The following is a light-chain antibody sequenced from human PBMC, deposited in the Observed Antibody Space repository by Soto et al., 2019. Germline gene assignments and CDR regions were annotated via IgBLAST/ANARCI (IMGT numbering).Light chain of an antibody. CDR2: ATS. V-gene: IGKV1-12*01. J-gene: IGKJ4*01. Sequence: DIQMTQSPASVSASVGDRVTITCRATQNIDNWLAWFQQKPGKAPKVLIYATSSLQTGVPSRFSGTGFGRDFTLTINNLQPEDVATYYCQQANSFPLTFGGGTKVEIK. CDR3: QQANSFPLT. CDR1: QNIDNW.